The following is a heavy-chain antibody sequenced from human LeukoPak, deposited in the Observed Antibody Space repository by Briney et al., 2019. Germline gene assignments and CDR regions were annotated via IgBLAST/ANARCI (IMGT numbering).Heavy chain of an antibody. Sequence: VGSLRLSCAASGFTFSGSPMHCVRQASGKGLEWVGRIKSNTNSYATAYAASVKGRFTISRDDSKSTANLQMNSLRTEDTAVYYCTRQSIDLDCSATYCSNWFDPWGQGTLVTVSS. CDR1: GFTFSGSP. CDR3: TRQSIDLDCSATYCSNWFDP. V-gene: IGHV3-73*01. CDR2: IKSNTNSYAT. J-gene: IGHJ5*02. D-gene: IGHD2-15*01.